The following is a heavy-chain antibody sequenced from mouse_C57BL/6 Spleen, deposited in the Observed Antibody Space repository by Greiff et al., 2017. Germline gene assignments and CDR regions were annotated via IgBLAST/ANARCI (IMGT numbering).Heavy chain of an antibody. CDR3: ARSGGGPLAY. CDR1: GYTFTSYW. D-gene: IGHD1-1*02. V-gene: IGHV1-69*01. CDR2: IDPSDSYT. Sequence: VQLQQPGAELVMPGASVKLSCKASGYTFTSYWMHWVKQRPGQGLEWIGEIDPSDSYTNYNQKFKGKSTLTVDKSSSTAYMQLSSLTSEDSAVYYCARSGGGPLAYWGQGTLVTVSA. J-gene: IGHJ3*01.